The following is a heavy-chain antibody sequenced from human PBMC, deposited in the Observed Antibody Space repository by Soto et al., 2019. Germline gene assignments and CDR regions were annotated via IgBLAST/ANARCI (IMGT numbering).Heavy chain of an antibody. Sequence: QVQLVESGGGVVQPGRSLRLSCAASGFTFSSYGMHWVRQAPGKGLEWVAVISYDGSNKYYADSVKGRFTISRDNSKTTLYLQMNSQTAEDPAVYYCAKDPAQYSSGWYLDWFGPWGQGTLVTVSS. J-gene: IGHJ5*02. V-gene: IGHV3-30*18. CDR2: ISYDGSNK. CDR3: AKDPAQYSSGWYLDWFGP. D-gene: IGHD6-19*01. CDR1: GFTFSSYG.